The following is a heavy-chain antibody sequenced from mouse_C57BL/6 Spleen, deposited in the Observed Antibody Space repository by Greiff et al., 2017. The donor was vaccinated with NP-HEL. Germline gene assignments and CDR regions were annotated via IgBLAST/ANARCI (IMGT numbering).Heavy chain of an antibody. V-gene: IGHV1-19*01. D-gene: IGHD2-4*01. CDR3: ARDYPWFAY. Sequence: EVQLQQSGPVLVKPGASVKMSCKASGYTFTDYYMNWVKQSHGKSLEWIGVINPYNGGTSYNQKFKGKATLTVDKSSSTAYMELNSLTSEDSAVYYCARDYPWFAYWGQGTLVTVSA. CDR1: GYTFTDYY. J-gene: IGHJ3*01. CDR2: INPYNGGT.